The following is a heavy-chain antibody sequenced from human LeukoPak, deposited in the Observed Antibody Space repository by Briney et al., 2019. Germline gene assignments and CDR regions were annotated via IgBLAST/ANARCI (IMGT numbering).Heavy chain of an antibody. Sequence: GGSLRLSCAASGFTVRNKYMIWVRQAPGKGLEWVSSIYSGETTYYADSVKGRFTISRDNSKNTLYLQMNSLRAEDTAVYYCAKEYSGSFSPFPSYFDYWGQGTLVTVSS. D-gene: IGHD1-26*01. CDR3: AKEYSGSFSPFPSYFDY. J-gene: IGHJ4*02. V-gene: IGHV3-53*01. CDR2: IYSGETT. CDR1: GFTVRNKY.